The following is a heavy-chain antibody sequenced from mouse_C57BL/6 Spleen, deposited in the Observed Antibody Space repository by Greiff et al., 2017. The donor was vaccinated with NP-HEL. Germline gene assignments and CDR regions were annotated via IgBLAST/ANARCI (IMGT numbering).Heavy chain of an antibody. V-gene: IGHV1-18*01. CDR2: INPNNGGT. Sequence: VQLKQSGPELVKPGASVKIPCKASGYTFTDYNMDWVKQSHGKSLEWIGDINPNNGGTNYNQKFKGKATLTVDKSSSTAYMELRSLTSEDTAFYYCARRAQAYYFDYWGQGTTLTVSS. D-gene: IGHD3-2*02. CDR3: ARRAQAYYFDY. J-gene: IGHJ2*01. CDR1: GYTFTDYN.